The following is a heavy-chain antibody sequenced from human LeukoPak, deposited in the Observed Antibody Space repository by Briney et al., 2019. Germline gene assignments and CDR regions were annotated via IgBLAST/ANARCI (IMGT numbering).Heavy chain of an antibody. V-gene: IGHV3-30*18. CDR3: AKDITSFGVAPYYFDY. CDR2: ISYDGSNK. CDR1: GFTFSSYG. J-gene: IGHJ4*02. Sequence: GGSLRLSCAASGFTFSSYGMHWVRQAPGKGLEWVAVISYDGSNKYYADSVKGRFTISRDNSKNTLYLQMNSLRAEDTAVYYCAKDITSFGVAPYYFDYWGQGTLVTVSS. D-gene: IGHD3-3*01.